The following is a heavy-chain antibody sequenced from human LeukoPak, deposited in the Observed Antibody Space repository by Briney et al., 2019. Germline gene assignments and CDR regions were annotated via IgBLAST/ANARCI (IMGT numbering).Heavy chain of an antibody. CDR3: ARDGEYYDSRGSYFNS. CDR2: MNPNSGNT. D-gene: IGHD3-22*01. CDR1: GYTFTSYD. V-gene: IGHV1-8*01. Sequence: ASVKVSCKASGYTFTSYDINWVRQATGQGLEWMGWMNPNSGNTGYAQKFQGRVTMTRNTSISTAYMELSSLRSEDTAVYYCARDGEYYDSRGSYFNSWGQGTLVTVSS. J-gene: IGHJ4*02.